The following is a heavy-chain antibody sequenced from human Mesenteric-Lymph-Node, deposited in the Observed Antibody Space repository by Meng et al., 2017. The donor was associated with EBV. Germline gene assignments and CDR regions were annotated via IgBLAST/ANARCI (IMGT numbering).Heavy chain of an antibody. CDR2: ITPYNGNT. Sequence: QVERVHSVPEVNEPGASVIDCCKASGYTFTNYGISGVRQVPGQGLEWVGWITPYNGNTNYGQNVQGSVTMTTDTSTSTAYMELRSLRFDDTAVYYCATDNWFDPWGQGTLVTVSS. CDR1: GYTFTNYG. CDR3: ATDNWFDP. V-gene: IGHV1-18*01. J-gene: IGHJ5*02.